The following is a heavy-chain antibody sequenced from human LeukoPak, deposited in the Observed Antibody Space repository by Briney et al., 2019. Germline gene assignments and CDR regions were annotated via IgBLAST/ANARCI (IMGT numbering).Heavy chain of an antibody. V-gene: IGHV3-30*04. D-gene: IGHD6-19*01. CDR3: ASLRIAVAGNFDY. CDR2: ISYDGSNK. J-gene: IGHJ4*02. CDR1: GFTFSSYA. Sequence: SGRSLRLSCVASGFTFSSYAMHWVRQAPGKGLEWVAVISYDGSNKYYADSVKGRFTTSRDNSKNTLYLQMNSLRAEDTAVYYCASLRIAVAGNFDYWGQGTLVTVSS.